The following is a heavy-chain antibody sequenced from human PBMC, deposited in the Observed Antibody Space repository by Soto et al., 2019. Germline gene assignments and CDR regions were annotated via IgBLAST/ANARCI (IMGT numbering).Heavy chain of an antibody. Sequence: ASVKVSCKASGYTFTTYDISWVRQATGQGLEWMGWMNPYSGNTGYAQKFQGRVTVTRNTSISTVNMELSGLRPDDTAVNYCARRKERSGPHYFDYWGQGSQVTVSS. CDR3: ARRKERSGPHYFDY. CDR1: GYTFTTYD. J-gene: IGHJ4*02. D-gene: IGHD6-25*01. V-gene: IGHV1-8*01. CDR2: MNPYSGNT.